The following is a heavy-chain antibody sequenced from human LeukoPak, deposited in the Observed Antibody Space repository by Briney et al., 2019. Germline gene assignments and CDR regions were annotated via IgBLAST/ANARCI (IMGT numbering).Heavy chain of an antibody. CDR1: GFLFSSSW. J-gene: IGHJ4*02. Sequence: PGGSLRLSCAASGFLFSSSWMNWVRQAPGKGLEWVASMKPGGSQTYYVDSVKGRFNISRDIAKNSLYLQMDSLRAEDTAVYYRARDRLYKAFDYWGQGTLVTVSS. D-gene: IGHD3-16*01. CDR2: MKPGGSQT. CDR3: ARDRLYKAFDY. V-gene: IGHV3-7*01.